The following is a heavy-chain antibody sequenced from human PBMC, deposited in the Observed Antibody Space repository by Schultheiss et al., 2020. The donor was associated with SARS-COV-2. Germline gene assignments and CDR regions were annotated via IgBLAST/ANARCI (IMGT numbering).Heavy chain of an antibody. V-gene: IGHV4-4*09. CDR1: GGYISSYF. CDR3: ARSDWELLSFDP. D-gene: IGHD2-21*02. J-gene: IGHJ5*02. CDR2: IYNSGTT. Sequence: SETLSLTCTVSGGYISSYFWSWIRQPPGKGLEWIGYIYNSGTTSYNPSLQSRVTISVDTSKNRISLRLTSVTAADTAFYFCARSDWELLSFDPWGQGTLVTVSS.